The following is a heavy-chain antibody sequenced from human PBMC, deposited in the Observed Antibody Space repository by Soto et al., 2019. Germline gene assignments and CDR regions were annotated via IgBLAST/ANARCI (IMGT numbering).Heavy chain of an antibody. D-gene: IGHD6-19*01. J-gene: IGHJ6*02. CDR3: ARPGIAVAGRYYYYGMDV. CDR2: ISPSGGST. V-gene: IGHV1-46*01. CDR1: GYTFTSYY. Sequence: ASVKVSCKASGYTFTSYYMHWVRQAPGQGLEWMGIISPSGGSTSYAQKFQGRVTMTRDTSTSTVYMELSSLRSEDTAVYYCARPGIAVAGRYYYYGMDVWGQGTTVTVSS.